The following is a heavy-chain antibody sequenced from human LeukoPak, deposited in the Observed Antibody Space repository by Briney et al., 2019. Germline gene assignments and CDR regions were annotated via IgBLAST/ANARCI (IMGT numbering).Heavy chain of an antibody. CDR1: GGYISSYY. J-gene: IGHJ6*03. CDR3: ARMRSVTIRSYYYYYMDV. CDR2: IYTSGST. Sequence: PSETLSVTWTVSGGYISSYYWRWSRQPAGKRLEWNGRIYTSGSTNYNPPLKSRVTISVDKSKNQFSLKLSSVTAADTAVYYCARMRSVTIRSYYYYYMDVWGKGTTVTVSS. D-gene: IGHD4-17*01. V-gene: IGHV4-4*07.